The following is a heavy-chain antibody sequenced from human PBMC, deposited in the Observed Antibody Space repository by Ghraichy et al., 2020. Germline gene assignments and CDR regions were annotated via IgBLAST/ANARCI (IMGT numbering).Heavy chain of an antibody. CDR2: INPNSGGT. Sequence: ASVKVSCKASGSPFSAPYMHWLRLAPGQGLEWMGWINPNSGGTNYAQKFQGRVTMTRDTSISTAYMELSRLRSDDTAVYYCARDQGSGSYFGSLWWFDPWGQGTLVTVSS. CDR1: GSPFSAPY. V-gene: IGHV1-2*02. CDR3: ARDQGSGSYFGSLWWFDP. J-gene: IGHJ5*02. D-gene: IGHD3-10*01.